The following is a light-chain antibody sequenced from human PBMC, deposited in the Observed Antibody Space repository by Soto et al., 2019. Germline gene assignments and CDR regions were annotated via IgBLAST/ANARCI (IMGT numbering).Light chain of an antibody. Sequence: EIVLTQSPATLSLSPGERATLSCRASQSVSTYLAWYQQKPGQAPRLLIYDASSTATGIPARFSGSGSGTDFTPTISSLEPEDFAVYYCQQRSNWPRLTFGGGTKVEIK. CDR2: DAS. CDR3: QQRSNWPRLT. CDR1: QSVSTY. V-gene: IGKV3-11*01. J-gene: IGKJ4*01.